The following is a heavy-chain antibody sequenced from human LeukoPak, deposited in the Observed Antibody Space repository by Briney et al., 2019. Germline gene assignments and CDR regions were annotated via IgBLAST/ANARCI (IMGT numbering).Heavy chain of an antibody. CDR2: ISSTSTYL. V-gene: IGHV3-21*04. Sequence: GGSLRLSCAASGFPFSTSDMNWVRQAPGKGLEWVSSISSTSTYLYHADSVKGPFTISRDKTKNSLHLHIKRLRDESTRVYNCAKAVAVDYWGQGTLVTVSS. CDR1: GFPFSTSD. CDR3: AKAVAVDY. J-gene: IGHJ4*02. D-gene: IGHD6-19*01.